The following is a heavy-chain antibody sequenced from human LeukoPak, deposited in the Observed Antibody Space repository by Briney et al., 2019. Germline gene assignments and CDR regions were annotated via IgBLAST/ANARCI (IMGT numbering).Heavy chain of an antibody. D-gene: IGHD3-3*01. Sequence: GGSLRLSCAASGFTFSSYWMSWVRQAPGKGLEWVANIKQDGSEKDYVDSVKGRFTISRDNAKNSLYLQMNSLRAEDTAAYYCARDNYDFWSGYYFDYWGQGTLVTVSS. CDR1: GFTFSSYW. J-gene: IGHJ4*02. V-gene: IGHV3-7*01. CDR3: ARDNYDFWSGYYFDY. CDR2: IKQDGSEK.